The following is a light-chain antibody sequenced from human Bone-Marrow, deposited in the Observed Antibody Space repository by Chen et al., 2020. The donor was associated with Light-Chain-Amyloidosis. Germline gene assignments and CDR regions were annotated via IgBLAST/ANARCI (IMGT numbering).Light chain of an antibody. CDR3: SSYTITNTLV. V-gene: IGLV2-14*01. Sequence: QSALTQPASVSGSPGQSIPISCTGTSIDVGGDNHVSWYQKHPDKAPKLMIYEVTNRPSWVPDRFSGSKSDNTASLTISGLQTEDEADYFCSSYTITNTLVFGSGTRVTVL. CDR2: EVT. J-gene: IGLJ1*01. CDR1: SIDVGGDNH.